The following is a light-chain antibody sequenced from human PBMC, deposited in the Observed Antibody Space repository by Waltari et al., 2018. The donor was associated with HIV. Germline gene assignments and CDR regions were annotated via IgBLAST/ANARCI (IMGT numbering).Light chain of an antibody. J-gene: IGKJ3*01. CDR2: AAS. V-gene: IGKV1-27*01. CDR1: QNIFGY. Sequence: DIQMNQSPSSLSASVGDRVTTTCRASQNIFGYLARFQQKPGKVPRLLISAASTLESGVPSRFSAIGSGTEFTLTISSLQPEDVATYYCQNYNTAPFTFGPGTKVDVK. CDR3: QNYNTAPFT.